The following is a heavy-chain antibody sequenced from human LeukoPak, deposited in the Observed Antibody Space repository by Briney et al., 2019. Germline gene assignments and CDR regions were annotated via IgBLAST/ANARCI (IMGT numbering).Heavy chain of an antibody. CDR1: GGSFSGYY. CDR2: INHSGST. Sequence: PSETLSLTCAVYGGSFSGYYWSWIRQPPGKGLEWIGEINHSGSTNYNPSLKSRVTISVDTSKNQFSLKLSSVTAADTAVYYCARHRGRYSYGYAFGYWGQGTLVTVSS. V-gene: IGHV4-34*01. CDR3: ARHRGRYSYGYAFGY. D-gene: IGHD5-18*01. J-gene: IGHJ4*02.